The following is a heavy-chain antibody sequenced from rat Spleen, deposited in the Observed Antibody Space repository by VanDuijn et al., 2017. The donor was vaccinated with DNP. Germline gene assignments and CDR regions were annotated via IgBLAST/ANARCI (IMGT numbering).Heavy chain of an antibody. Sequence: EVQLVESGGGLVQPGRSLKLSCAASGFTFSDYNMAWVRQAPKKGLEWVASISPGGDNTFFRDSVKGRFTISRDNGKTTLYLQMDSLRSEDTATYYCASLNNYNWFAYWGQGTLVTVSS. CDR1: GFTFSDYN. V-gene: IGHV5S23*01. CDR2: ISPGGDNT. D-gene: IGHD1-10*01. J-gene: IGHJ3*01. CDR3: ASLNNYNWFAY.